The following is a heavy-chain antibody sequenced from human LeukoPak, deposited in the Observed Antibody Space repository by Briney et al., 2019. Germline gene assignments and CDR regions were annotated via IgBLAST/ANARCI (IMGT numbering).Heavy chain of an antibody. J-gene: IGHJ5*02. V-gene: IGHV3-48*03. CDR3: ARGDPHADR. CDR2: ITISVHTK. CDR1: GFDLSTYE. Sequence: GWSLRLSCADSGFDLSTYEMNWVRPAPGKGLEWIADITISVHTKNYADSVKGRFTISRDNARTSLYLQMNSLRVEDTGVYYCARGDPHADRWGQGTLVTVSS.